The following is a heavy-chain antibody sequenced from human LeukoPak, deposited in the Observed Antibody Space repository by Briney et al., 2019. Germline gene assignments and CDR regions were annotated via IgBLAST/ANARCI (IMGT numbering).Heavy chain of an antibody. CDR1: GGSISSYY. CDR3: ARTYGDYVVFDY. J-gene: IGHJ4*02. V-gene: IGHV4-59*01. Sequence: PSETLSLTCTVSGGSISSYYWSWIRQPPGKGLEWIGYIYDSGSTNYNPSLKSRVTISVDTSKNQFSLKLSSVTAADTAVYYCARTYGDYVVFDYWGQGTLVTVSS. D-gene: IGHD4-17*01. CDR2: IYDSGST.